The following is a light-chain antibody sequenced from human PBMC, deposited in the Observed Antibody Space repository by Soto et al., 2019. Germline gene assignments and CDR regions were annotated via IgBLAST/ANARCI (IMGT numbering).Light chain of an antibody. V-gene: IGLV4-69*01. CDR2: LNSDGSH. Sequence: HPVLTQSPSASASLGASVKLTCTLSSGHSNYAIAWHQQQSEKGPRYLMKLNSDGSHSKGDGIPDRFSGSSSGDERYLTISSLQSEDEAYYSCQTWGSGIVVFGGGTKLTVL. CDR3: QTWGSGIVV. J-gene: IGLJ2*01. CDR1: SGHSNYA.